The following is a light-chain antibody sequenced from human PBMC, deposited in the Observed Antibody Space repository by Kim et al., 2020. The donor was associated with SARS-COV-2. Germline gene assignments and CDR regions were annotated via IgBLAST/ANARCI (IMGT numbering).Light chain of an antibody. CDR2: DNN. CDR3: GTWDSSLSAGV. Sequence: GQKVTMSCYGSSANIGNKYVSWYQQLPGTAPKLLIYDNNQRPSGIPDRFSGSKSGTSATLGITGLQTGDEADYYCGTWDSSLSAGVFGGGTQLTVL. V-gene: IGLV1-51*01. J-gene: IGLJ3*02. CDR1: SANIGNKY.